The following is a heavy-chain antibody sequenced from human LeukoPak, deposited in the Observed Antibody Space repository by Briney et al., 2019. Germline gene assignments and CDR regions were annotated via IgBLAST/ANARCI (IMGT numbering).Heavy chain of an antibody. V-gene: IGHV4-4*07. D-gene: IGHD2-2*01. J-gene: IGHJ4*02. Sequence: SETLSLTWTVSGGSISSYYWSWIRQPAGKGLEWIGRIYTSGSTNYNPSLKSRVTMSVDTSKNQFSLKLSSVTAADTAVYYCARSPRYQLLLPFDYWGQGTLVTVSS. CDR2: IYTSGST. CDR1: GGSISSYY. CDR3: ARSPRYQLLLPFDY.